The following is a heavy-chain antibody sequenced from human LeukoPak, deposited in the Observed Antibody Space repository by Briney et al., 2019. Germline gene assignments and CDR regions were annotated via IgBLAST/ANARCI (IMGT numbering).Heavy chain of an antibody. CDR1: GGSISSSNW. CDR2: IYHSGST. J-gene: IGHJ4*02. Sequence: SGTLSLTCAVSGGSISSSNWWSWVRQPPGKGLEWIGEIYHSGSTNYNPSLKSRVTISVDKSKNQFSLKLSSVTAADTAVYYCARDCHSIPCYRASQFDSWGQGTLITVSS. CDR3: ARDCHSIPCYRASQFDS. V-gene: IGHV4-4*02. D-gene: IGHD2/OR15-2a*01.